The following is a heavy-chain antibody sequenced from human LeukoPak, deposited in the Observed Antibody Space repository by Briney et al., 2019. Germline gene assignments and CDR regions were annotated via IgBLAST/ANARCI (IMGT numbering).Heavy chain of an antibody. CDR2: IVVGGGNT. CDR3: AADPYDYGDYVLGY. CDR1: GFTCTICS. J-gene: IGHJ4*02. D-gene: IGHD4-17*01. Sequence: SVTVSYKASGFTCTICSVQWVRQARGQGLEWIGWIVVGGGNTNYAQKFQERVTITRDMSTSTAYMELSSLRSEDTAVYYCAADPYDYGDYVLGYWGQGTLVTVSS. V-gene: IGHV1-58*01.